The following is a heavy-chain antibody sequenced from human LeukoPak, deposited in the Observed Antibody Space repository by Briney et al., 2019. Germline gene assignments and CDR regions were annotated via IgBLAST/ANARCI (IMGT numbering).Heavy chain of an antibody. CDR2: IYPGDSDT. CDR3: AIQERGAYSSGSHSH. D-gene: IGHD6-19*01. J-gene: IGHJ4*02. Sequence: GESLKISCKGSGYSFTSYWIGWVRQMPGKGLEWMGIIYPGDSDTRYSPSFQSQVTISADKSISTAYLQWSSLKASDTAMYYCAIQERGAYSSGSHSHWGQGTLVTVSS. V-gene: IGHV5-51*01. CDR1: GYSFTSYW.